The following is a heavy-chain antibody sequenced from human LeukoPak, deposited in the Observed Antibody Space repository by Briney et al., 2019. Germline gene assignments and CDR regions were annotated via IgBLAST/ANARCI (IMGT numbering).Heavy chain of an antibody. D-gene: IGHD4-23*01. CDR3: AKDRRWLITPDY. CDR2: IRYDGSNK. Sequence: GGSLRLSCAASGFTFSSYGMHWVRQAPGKGLEWVAFIRYDGSNKYYADSVKGRFTISRDNSKNTLYLQMNSLRAEDTAVYYCAKDRRWLITPDYWGQGTLVTVSS. J-gene: IGHJ4*02. V-gene: IGHV3-30*02. CDR1: GFTFSSYG.